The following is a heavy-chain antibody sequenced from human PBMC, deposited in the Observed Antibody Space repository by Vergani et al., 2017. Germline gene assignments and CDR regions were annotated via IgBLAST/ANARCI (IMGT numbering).Heavy chain of an antibody. CDR1: GGSISSGRYY. CDR2: IYYSGST. CDR3: AREVPAAISWYFDY. V-gene: IGHV4-31*03. D-gene: IGHD2-2*02. Sequence: QVQLQESGPGLVKPSQTLSLTCTVSGGSISSGRYYCSWIRQHPGKGLEWIGYIYYSGSTYYNPSLKSRVTMSVDTSKNQFSLKLSSVTAADTAVYFCAREVPAAISWYFDYWGQGTLVTVSS. J-gene: IGHJ4*02.